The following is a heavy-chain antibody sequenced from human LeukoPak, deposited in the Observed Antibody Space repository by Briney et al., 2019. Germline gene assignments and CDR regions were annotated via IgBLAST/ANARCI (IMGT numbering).Heavy chain of an antibody. V-gene: IGHV3-33*01. Sequence: GRSLRLSCAASGFTFSSYGMHWVRQAPGKGLEWVSVICYDGSNTYYADSVKGRFTISRDNSKNTLYLHMNSLRAEDTAGDYGARPRESRGEKRYYYYDMDVWGKGTTVTVSS. CDR1: GFTFSSYG. J-gene: IGHJ6*03. CDR3: ARPRESRGEKRYYYYDMDV. D-gene: IGHD3-3*01. CDR2: ICYDGSNT.